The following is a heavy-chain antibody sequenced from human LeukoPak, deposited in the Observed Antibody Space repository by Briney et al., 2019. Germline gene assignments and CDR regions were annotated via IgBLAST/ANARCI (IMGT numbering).Heavy chain of an antibody. CDR2: IYHSGST. CDR1: GGSISSGGYY. V-gene: IGHV4-30-2*01. J-gene: IGHJ5*02. D-gene: IGHD3-22*01. CDR3: AREPYYDSSGKIDP. Sequence: SETLSLTCTVSGGSISSGGYYWSWIRQPPGKGLEWIGYIYHSGSTYYNPSLKSRVTISVDTSKNQFSLKLSSVTAADTAVYYCAREPYYDSSGKIDPWGQGTLVTVSS.